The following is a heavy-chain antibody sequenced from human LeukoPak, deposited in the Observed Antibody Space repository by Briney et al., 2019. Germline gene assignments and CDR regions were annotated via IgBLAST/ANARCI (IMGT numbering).Heavy chain of an antibody. V-gene: IGHV4-59*08. CDR2: IYYSGST. Sequence: PSETLSLTCAVSGGSISSHYCGWIRQPPGRELEWVGYIYYSGSTNYNPSLKSRVTISVDTSKNQFSLKLSSVTAADTAVYYCARHFDSSRPVDYWGQGTLVTVSS. J-gene: IGHJ4*02. CDR3: ARHFDSSRPVDY. CDR1: GGSISSHY. D-gene: IGHD3-22*01.